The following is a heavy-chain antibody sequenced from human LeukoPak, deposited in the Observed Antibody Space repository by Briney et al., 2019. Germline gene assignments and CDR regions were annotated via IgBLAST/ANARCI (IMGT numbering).Heavy chain of an antibody. CDR2: IYAGGST. D-gene: IGHD3-3*01. V-gene: IGHV3-53*01. Sequence: PGGSLRLSCSASGFTVSSNYMSWVRQAPGKGLEWVSVIYAGGSTYYADSVKGRFTISRDNSKNTLYLQMNSLRAEDTAVYYCARDWSHRCFDYWGQGTLSPSPQ. J-gene: IGHJ4*02. CDR1: GFTVSSNY. CDR3: ARDWSHRCFDY.